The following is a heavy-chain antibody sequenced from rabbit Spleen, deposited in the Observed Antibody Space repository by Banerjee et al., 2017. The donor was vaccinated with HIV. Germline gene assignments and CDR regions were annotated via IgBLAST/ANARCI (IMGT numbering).Heavy chain of an antibody. Sequence: QSLEESGGDLVKPEGSLTLTCTASGFSFSSNYYMCWVRQAPGKGLEYIACIYDDTIGSTAYASWAKGRFTISKTSSTTVTLEMTSLTAADTATYFCARDTGTSFSTYGMDLWGPGTLVTVS. CDR3: ARDTGTSFSTYGMDL. J-gene: IGHJ6*01. V-gene: IGHV1S40*01. CDR1: GFSFSSNYY. D-gene: IGHD8-1*01. CDR2: IYDDTIGST.